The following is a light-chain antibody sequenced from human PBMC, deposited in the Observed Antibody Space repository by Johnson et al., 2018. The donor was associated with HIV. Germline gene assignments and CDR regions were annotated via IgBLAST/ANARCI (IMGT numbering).Light chain of an antibody. CDR2: DNN. CDR1: SSNIEDNY. J-gene: IGLJ1*01. CDR3: GTWDSSLSAGGV. V-gene: IGLV1-51*01. Sequence: QSVLTQPPSVSAASGQKVDISCSGGSSNIEDNYVSWYQQLPHTAPRLLISDNNKRPSGIPDRFSGSKSGTSATLGITGLQTGAEADYYCGTWDSSLSAGGVFGTGTKVTVL.